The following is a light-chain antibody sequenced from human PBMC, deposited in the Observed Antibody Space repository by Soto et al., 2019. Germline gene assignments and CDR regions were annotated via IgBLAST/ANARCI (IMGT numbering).Light chain of an antibody. CDR3: SSYTSTSTLV. Sequence: QSVLTQPASVSGSPGQSITISCTGTSSDVGGYNFVCWFQQHPGKVPKLLIYEVSNRPSGVSNRFSGSKSGNTASLTISGLQPEDEADYYCSSYTSTSTLVFGTGTKVTVL. V-gene: IGLV2-14*01. CDR2: EVS. CDR1: SSDVGGYNF. J-gene: IGLJ1*01.